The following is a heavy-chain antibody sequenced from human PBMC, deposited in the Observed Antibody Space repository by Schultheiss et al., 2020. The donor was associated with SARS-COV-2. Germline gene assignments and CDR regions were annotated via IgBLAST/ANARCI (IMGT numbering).Heavy chain of an antibody. D-gene: IGHD6-13*01. J-gene: IGHJ6*03. V-gene: IGHV3-33*01. CDR3: ARDSGTYSSSWSYYYYYYMDV. CDR1: GFTFSSYG. Sequence: GESLKISCAASGFTFSSYGMHWVRQAPGKGLEWVAVIWYDGSNKYYADSVKGRFTISRDNSKNTLYLQMNSLRAEDTAVYYCARDSGTYSSSWSYYYYYYMDVWGKGTTVTVSS. CDR2: IWYDGSNK.